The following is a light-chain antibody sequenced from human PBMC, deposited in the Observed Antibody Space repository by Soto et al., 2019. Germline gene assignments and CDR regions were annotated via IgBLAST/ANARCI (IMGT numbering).Light chain of an antibody. V-gene: IGLV2-8*01. Sequence: QSVLTQPPSASGSPGQSVTISCTGTSSDVGGYHYVSWYQQYPGRAPKLMIYEVSKRPSGVPGRFSGSKSDNTASLTVSGLQAEDEADYYCSSYAGDNIYVLGNGTKVT. CDR2: EVS. CDR1: SSDVGGYHY. CDR3: SSYAGDNIYV. J-gene: IGLJ1*01.